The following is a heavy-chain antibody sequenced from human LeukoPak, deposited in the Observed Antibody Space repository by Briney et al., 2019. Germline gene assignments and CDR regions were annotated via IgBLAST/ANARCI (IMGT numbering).Heavy chain of an antibody. V-gene: IGHV3-43*02. CDR2: IRGDGGST. Sequence: PGGPLRPSCAASGFTFDYYAMHWVRQAPGKGLELVSLIRGDGGSTYYPDSVRGRFTISRDHAKNSLYLQMIILTAEHTSVYYCASAGGDGDFWRDDAFDIWGQGTMVTVSS. J-gene: IGHJ3*02. CDR1: GFTFDYYA. CDR3: ASAGGDGDFWRDDAFDI. D-gene: IGHD3-3*01.